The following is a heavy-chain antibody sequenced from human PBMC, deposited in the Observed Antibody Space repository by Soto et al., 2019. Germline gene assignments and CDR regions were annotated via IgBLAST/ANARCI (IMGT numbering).Heavy chain of an antibody. CDR1: GYTFTSYA. D-gene: IGHD3-22*01. Sequence: ASVKVSCKASGYTFTSYAMHWVRQAPGQRLEWMGWINAGNGNTKYSQKFQGRVTITRDTSASTAYMELSSLRSEDTAVYYCARHLGYDGNDYYRNWFDPWGQGTLVTVSS. CDR2: INAGNGNT. CDR3: ARHLGYDGNDYYRNWFDP. V-gene: IGHV1-3*01. J-gene: IGHJ5*02.